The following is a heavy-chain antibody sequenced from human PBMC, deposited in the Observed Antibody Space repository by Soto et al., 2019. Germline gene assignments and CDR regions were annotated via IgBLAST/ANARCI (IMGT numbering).Heavy chain of an antibody. CDR1: GFTFSSYW. Sequence: GGSLRLSCAASGFTFSSYWMHWVRQAPGKGLVWVSRINSDGSSTSYADSVKGRFTISRDNSKNMLYLHMNSLRAEDTAVYYCGRHVEMALDPWGQGTLVTVSS. CDR3: GRHVEMALDP. V-gene: IGHV3-74*01. CDR2: INSDGSST. J-gene: IGHJ5*02.